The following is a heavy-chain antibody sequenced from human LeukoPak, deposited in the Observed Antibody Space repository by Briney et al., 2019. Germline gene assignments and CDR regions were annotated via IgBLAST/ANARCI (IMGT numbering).Heavy chain of an antibody. D-gene: IGHD6-19*01. CDR2: FYHGGST. Sequence: SETLSLTCTVSGYSISTGYYWDWIRQPPGKGLEWIGTFYHGGSTYYNPSLKSRVTISVDTSKNQFSLKLSSVTAADTAVYYCARLYSSGWYERAGFDPWGQGTLVTVSS. CDR3: ARLYSSGWYERAGFDP. J-gene: IGHJ5*02. V-gene: IGHV4-38-2*02. CDR1: GYSISTGYY.